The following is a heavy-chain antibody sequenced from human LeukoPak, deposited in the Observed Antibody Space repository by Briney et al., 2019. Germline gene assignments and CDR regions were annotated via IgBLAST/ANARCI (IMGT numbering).Heavy chain of an antibody. D-gene: IGHD1-26*01. CDR3: ARGSRMGATFDN. Sequence: ASVKVSCKASGGTFSSYAISWVRQAPGQGLEWVGDINPHSDATNYAHHFQGRVTMALDKAISVAYLEVSRLTVNDTAMYYCARGSRMGATFDNWGHGTPLIVSS. J-gene: IGHJ4*01. CDR2: INPHSDAT. V-gene: IGHV1-2*07. CDR1: GGTFSSYA.